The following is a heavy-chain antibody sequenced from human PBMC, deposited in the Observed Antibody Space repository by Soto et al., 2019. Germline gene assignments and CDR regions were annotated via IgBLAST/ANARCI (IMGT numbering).Heavy chain of an antibody. J-gene: IGHJ6*02. CDR3: ATWGAVTTYYGMDV. Sequence: ASVKVSCKVSGYTLTELSMRWVRQAPGKGLEWMGGFDPEDGETIYAQKFQGRVTMTEDTSTDTAYMELSSLRSEDTAVYYCATWGAVTTYYGMDVWGQGTTVTVSS. V-gene: IGHV1-24*01. CDR2: FDPEDGET. D-gene: IGHD4-4*01. CDR1: GYTLTELS.